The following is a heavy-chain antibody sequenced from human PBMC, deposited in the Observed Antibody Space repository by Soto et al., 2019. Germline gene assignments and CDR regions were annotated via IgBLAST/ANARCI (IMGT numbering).Heavy chain of an antibody. Sequence: EVQLVESGGGLVQPGGSLRLSCAASGFTFSSYWMRWVRQSPGKGLVWVSQIDSDGRSTTYADTVKGRFTVSRDNAKNKLFLQMNSLRAEDTAVYYCVRDYDSSGFYSGHWGQGTLVTVSS. D-gene: IGHD3-22*01. CDR2: IDSDGRST. V-gene: IGHV3-74*03. CDR1: GFTFSSYW. J-gene: IGHJ4*02. CDR3: VRDYDSSGFYSGH.